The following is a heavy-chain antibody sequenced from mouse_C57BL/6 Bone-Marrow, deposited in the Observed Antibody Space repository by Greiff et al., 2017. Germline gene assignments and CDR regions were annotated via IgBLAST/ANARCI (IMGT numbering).Heavy chain of an antibody. Sequence: EVQLVEPGGGLVQPGGSLKLSCAASGFTFSDYGMAWVRQAPRKGPEWVAFISNLAYSIYYANTVTGRFTISRENAKTTPYLEMSSLRSEDTAMYYCARRVYYGSPFAYWGQGTLVTVSA. CDR3: ARRVYYGSPFAY. J-gene: IGHJ3*01. D-gene: IGHD1-1*01. CDR2: ISNLAYSI. V-gene: IGHV5-15*04. CDR1: GFTFSDYG.